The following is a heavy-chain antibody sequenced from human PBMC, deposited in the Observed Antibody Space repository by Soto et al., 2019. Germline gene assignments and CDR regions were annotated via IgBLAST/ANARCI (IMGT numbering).Heavy chain of an antibody. CDR2: ISGSGGNT. D-gene: IGHD4-17*01. CDR3: AKDAVDYGDYPNDY. V-gene: IGHV3-23*01. Sequence: GGSLRLSCAAPGFTFSSYAMSWLRQAPGKGLEWVSAISGSGGNTYYADSVKGRFTITRDNSKNPLSLQMNSLRAEDTAVYYCAKDAVDYGDYPNDYWGQGTLVTVSS. J-gene: IGHJ4*02. CDR1: GFTFSSYA.